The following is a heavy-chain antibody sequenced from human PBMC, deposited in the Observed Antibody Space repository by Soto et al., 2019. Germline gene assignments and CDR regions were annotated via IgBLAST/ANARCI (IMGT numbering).Heavy chain of an antibody. CDR3: ARRGSGSYSDY. CDR2: IYYSGST. D-gene: IGHD3-10*01. J-gene: IGHJ4*02. V-gene: IGHV4-39*01. Sequence: QLQLQESGPGLVKPSETLSLTCTVSGGSISSSSYYWGWIRQPPGKGLECIGSIYYSGSTYYNPSLKSRVTISVDTSKNQFSLKLSSVTAADTAVYYCARRGSGSYSDYWGQGTLVTVSS. CDR1: GGSISSSSYY.